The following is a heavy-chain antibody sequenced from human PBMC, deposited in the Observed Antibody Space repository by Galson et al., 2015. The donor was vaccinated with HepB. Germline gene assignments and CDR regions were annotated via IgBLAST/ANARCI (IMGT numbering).Heavy chain of an antibody. Sequence: SVKVSCKASGGTFRSHALTWVRQAPGQRLEWMGAIIPIFGTINNSQKFQGRVTLTLDDSTSTAYMELSSLRTGDTATYYCARGLVVVTAMPFYYGLDVWGQGTTVIVSS. J-gene: IGHJ6*02. V-gene: IGHV1-69*13. CDR2: IIPIFGTI. CDR1: GGTFRSHA. D-gene: IGHD2-21*02. CDR3: ARGLVVVTAMPFYYGLDV.